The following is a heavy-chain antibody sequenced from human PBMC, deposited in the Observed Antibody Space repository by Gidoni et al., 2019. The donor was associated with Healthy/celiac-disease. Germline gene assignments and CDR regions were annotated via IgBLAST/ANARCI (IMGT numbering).Heavy chain of an antibody. CDR1: GFPFSSYS. CDR3: ARDLAGSSWFDY. V-gene: IGHV3-21*01. Sequence: EVQLVESGGGLVKPGGSLRLSCAASGFPFSSYSMNWVRQAPGKGLEWVSSISSSSSYIYYADSVKGRFTISRDNAKNSLYLQMNSLRAEDTAVYYCARDLAGSSWFDYWGQGTLVTVSS. J-gene: IGHJ4*02. CDR2: ISSSSSYI. D-gene: IGHD6-13*01.